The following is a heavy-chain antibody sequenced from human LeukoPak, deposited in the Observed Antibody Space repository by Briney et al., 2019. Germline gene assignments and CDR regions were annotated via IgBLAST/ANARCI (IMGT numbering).Heavy chain of an antibody. D-gene: IGHD4-23*01. CDR1: GDSISYFY. CDR3: ARGVIQAGGNDFDY. V-gene: IGHV4-4*07. CDR2: ISSSGNT. J-gene: IGHJ4*02. Sequence: SETLSLTCSVSGDSISYFYWSWIRQAAGKGVEWIGRISSSGNTDYNASLKSRVTMSVDTSKNQLSLKVISVTAADTAVYYCARGVIQAGGNDFDYWGQGTLVTASS.